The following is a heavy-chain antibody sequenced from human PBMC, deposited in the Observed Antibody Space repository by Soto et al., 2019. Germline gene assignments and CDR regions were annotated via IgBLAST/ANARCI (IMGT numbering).Heavy chain of an antibody. CDR1: GGSISSYY. Sequence: PSETLSLTCTVSGGSISSYYWSWIRQPPGKGLEWIGYIYYSGSTNYNPSLKSRVTISVDTSKNQFSLKLSSVTAADTAVYYCAKDHGTYGPNWIDSWGQGTLVTVSS. CDR3: AKDHGTYGPNWIDS. V-gene: IGHV4-59*01. J-gene: IGHJ5*01. CDR2: IYYSGST. D-gene: IGHD3-10*01.